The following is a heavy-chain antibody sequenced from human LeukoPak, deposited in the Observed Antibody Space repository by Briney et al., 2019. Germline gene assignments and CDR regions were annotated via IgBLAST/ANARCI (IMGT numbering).Heavy chain of an antibody. Sequence: GGSLRLSCAASGFTFRSYSMNWVRQAPGKGLEWVSTIFGSGSNTYYADSVKGRFIISRDNSKNTLYLQMDSLRAEDTAVYFCAKIDWSSGFWGQGTLVAVSS. CDR1: GFTFRSYS. CDR3: AKIDWSSGF. CDR2: IFGSGSNT. D-gene: IGHD3-9*01. V-gene: IGHV3-23*05. J-gene: IGHJ4*02.